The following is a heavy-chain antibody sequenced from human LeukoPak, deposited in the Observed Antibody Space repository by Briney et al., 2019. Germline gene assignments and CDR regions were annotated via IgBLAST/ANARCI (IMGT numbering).Heavy chain of an antibody. Sequence: GGSLRLSCAASGFTFSSYGMHWVRQAPGKGLEWVADIWYDGSNKYYADSVKGRFTISRDNSKNTLYLQMNSLRAEDTAVYYCAKNGVWSGYYPYYYYYYMDVWGKGTTVTVSS. V-gene: IGHV3-33*06. CDR1: GFTFSSYG. J-gene: IGHJ6*03. CDR2: IWYDGSNK. CDR3: AKNGVWSGYYPYYYYYYMDV. D-gene: IGHD3-3*01.